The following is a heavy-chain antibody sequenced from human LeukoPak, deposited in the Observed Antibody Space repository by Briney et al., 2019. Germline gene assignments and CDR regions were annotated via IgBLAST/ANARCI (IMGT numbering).Heavy chain of an antibody. CDR3: ARDKVGYSSSWYEIGGYFDY. D-gene: IGHD6-13*01. Sequence: GGSLRLSCAASGFTFSSYGMHWVRQAPGKGLEWVALIRYDGSNKYYADSVKGRFTISRDNSKNTLYLQMNSLRAEDTAVYYCARDKVGYSSSWYEIGGYFDYWGQGTLVTVSS. CDR1: GFTFSSYG. V-gene: IGHV3-30*02. J-gene: IGHJ4*02. CDR2: IRYDGSNK.